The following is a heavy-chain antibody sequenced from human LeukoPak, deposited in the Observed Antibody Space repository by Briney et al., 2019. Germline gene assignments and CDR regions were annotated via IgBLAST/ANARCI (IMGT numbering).Heavy chain of an antibody. D-gene: IGHD1-26*01. J-gene: IGHJ6*03. V-gene: IGHV1-8*01. Sequence: ASVKVSCKASGYTFTSYDINWVRQATGQGLEWMGWMNPNSGNTGYAQKFQGRVTMTRNTSISTVYMELSSLRFEDTAVYYCARAPEWGKANYYYYMDVWGKGTTVTVSS. CDR3: ARAPEWGKANYYYYMDV. CDR1: GYTFTSYD. CDR2: MNPNSGNT.